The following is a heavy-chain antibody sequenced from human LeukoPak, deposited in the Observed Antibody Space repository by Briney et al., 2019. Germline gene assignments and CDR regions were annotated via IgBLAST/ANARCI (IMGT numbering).Heavy chain of an antibody. CDR1: GGSLSGYY. J-gene: IGHJ4*02. CDR2: ITPGGRT. D-gene: IGHD6-19*01. Sequence: PSETLSLTCVVYGGSLSGYYWSWIRQSPGKGLEWIGEITPGGRTNYNPSLKSRVAFSVDTSRNHFSLELTSVTAADTAVYYCASTTGWRDFWGQGTLVTVSS. V-gene: IGHV4-34*01. CDR3: ASTTGWRDF.